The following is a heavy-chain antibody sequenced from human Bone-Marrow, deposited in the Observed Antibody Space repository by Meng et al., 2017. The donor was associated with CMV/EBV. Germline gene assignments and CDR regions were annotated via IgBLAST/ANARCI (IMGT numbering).Heavy chain of an antibody. CDR2: IIPIFGTA. CDR1: GGTFSSYA. Sequence: SVKVSCKASGGTFSSYAISWVRQAPGQGLEWMGGIIPIFGTANYAQKFQGRVTITTDESTSTAYMELSSLRSEDTAVYYCATRGYCSSTSCYDYYYYGMDVWGQRTTVTVSS. D-gene: IGHD2-2*01. CDR3: ATRGYCSSTSCYDYYYYGMDV. J-gene: IGHJ6*02. V-gene: IGHV1-69*05.